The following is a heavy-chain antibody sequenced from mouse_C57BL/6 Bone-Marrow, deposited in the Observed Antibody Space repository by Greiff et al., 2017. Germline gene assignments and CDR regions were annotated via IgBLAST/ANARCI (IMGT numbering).Heavy chain of an antibody. J-gene: IGHJ2*01. D-gene: IGHD2-1*01. CDR1: GYTFTSYW. Sequence: VQLQQSGTELVKPGASVTLSCKASGYTFTSYWMHWVKQRPGQGLEWIGDLYPGSGSPTYNEKFKSKATLTVDTSSRTAYMQLSILTSEDSAVYYSASYCYWGQGTTLTASS. CDR3: ASYCY. CDR2: LYPGSGSP. V-gene: IGHV1-55*01.